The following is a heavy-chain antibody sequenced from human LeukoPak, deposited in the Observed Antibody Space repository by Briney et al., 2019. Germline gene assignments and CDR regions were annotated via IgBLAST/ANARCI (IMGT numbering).Heavy chain of an antibody. CDR1: GYTFTGYY. CDR3: ARDRWLGDSSGVFDY. V-gene: IGHV1-2*02. J-gene: IGHJ4*02. D-gene: IGHD3-22*01. CDR2: INPNSGGT. Sequence: ASVKVSCKASGYTFTGYYMHWVRQAPGQGLEWMGWINPNSGGTNYAQKFQGRVTTTRDTSISTAYMELSRLRSDDTAVYYCARDRWLGDSSGVFDYWGQGTLVTVSS.